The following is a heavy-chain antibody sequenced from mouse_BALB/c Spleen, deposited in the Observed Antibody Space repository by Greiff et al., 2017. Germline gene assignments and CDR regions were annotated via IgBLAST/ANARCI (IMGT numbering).Heavy chain of an antibody. J-gene: IGHJ3*01. Sequence: LQESGAELVKPGASVKMSCKASGYTFTSYNMHWVKQTPGQGLEWIGAIYPGNGDTSYNQKFKGKATLTADKSSSTAYMQLSSLTSEDSAVYYCARGITAWFAYWGQGTLVTVSA. D-gene: IGHD2-4*01. CDR3: ARGITAWFAY. CDR1: GYTFTSYN. CDR2: IYPGNGDT. V-gene: IGHV1-12*01.